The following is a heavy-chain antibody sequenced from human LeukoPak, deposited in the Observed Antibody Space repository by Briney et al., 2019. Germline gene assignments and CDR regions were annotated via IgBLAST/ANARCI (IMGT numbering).Heavy chain of an antibody. D-gene: IGHD5-24*01. Sequence: SQTLSLTCTVSGGSINSGGYYWTWIRQHPGKGLEWIGYIYYSGSTYYNPSLKSRLTISLDTSKNQFSLKLSSVTAADTAVYYCAGRLWRRDGYNLSAFDIWGQGTMVTVSS. J-gene: IGHJ3*02. CDR3: AGRLWRRDGYNLSAFDI. CDR1: GGSINSGGYY. V-gene: IGHV4-31*03. CDR2: IYYSGST.